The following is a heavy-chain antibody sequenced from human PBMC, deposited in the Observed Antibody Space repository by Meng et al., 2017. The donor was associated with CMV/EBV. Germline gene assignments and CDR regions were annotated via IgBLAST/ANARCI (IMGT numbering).Heavy chain of an antibody. CDR3: ARGKRYSSSWYPSFDY. V-gene: IGHV4-59*01. J-gene: IGHJ4*02. Sequence: SETLSLTCTVSGGSISSYYWSWIRQLPGKGLEWIGYIYYSGSTNYNPSLKSRVTISVDTSKNQFPLKLSSVTAADTAVYYCARGKRYSSSWYPSFDYWGQGTLVTVSS. CDR2: IYYSGST. CDR1: GGSISSYY. D-gene: IGHD6-13*01.